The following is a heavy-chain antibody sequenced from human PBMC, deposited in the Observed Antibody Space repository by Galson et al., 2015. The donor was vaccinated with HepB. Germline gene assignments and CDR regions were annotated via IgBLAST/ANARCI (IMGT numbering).Heavy chain of an antibody. CDR1: GFTFSSYG. CDR3: AKVPDYCSSTSCYRVYYYGMDV. Sequence: SLRLSCAASGFTFSSYGMHWVRQAPGKGLEWVAVIPYDGSNKYYADSVKGRFTISRDNSKNTLYLQMNSLRAEDTAVYYCAKVPDYCSSTSCYRVYYYGMDVWGQGTTVTVSS. V-gene: IGHV3-30*18. J-gene: IGHJ6*02. D-gene: IGHD2-2*01. CDR2: IPYDGSNK.